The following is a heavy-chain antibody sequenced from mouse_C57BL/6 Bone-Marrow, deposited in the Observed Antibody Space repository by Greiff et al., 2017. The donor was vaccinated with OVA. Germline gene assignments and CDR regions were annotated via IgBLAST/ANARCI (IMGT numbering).Heavy chain of an antibody. J-gene: IGHJ2*01. CDR3: TSYYYGSSHFDY. CDR2: IDPENGDT. CDR1: GFNIKDDY. V-gene: IGHV14-4*01. Sequence: VQLQQSGAELVRPGASVKLSCTASGFNIKDDYMHWVKQRPEQGLEWIGWIDPENGDTEYASKFQGKATITADTSSNTAYLQLSSLTSEDTAVDYCTSYYYGSSHFDYWGQGTTLTVSS. D-gene: IGHD1-1*01.